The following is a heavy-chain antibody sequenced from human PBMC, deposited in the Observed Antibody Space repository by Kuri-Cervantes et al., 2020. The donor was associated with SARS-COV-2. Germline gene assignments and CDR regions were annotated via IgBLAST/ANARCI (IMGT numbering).Heavy chain of an antibody. J-gene: IGHJ6*02. Sequence: GESLKISCAASGFTFSSYWMHWVRQAPGKGLVWVSRINSDGSSTSYADSVKGRFTISRDNAKNSLYLQMNSLRAEDTAVYYCARDRGFGVVIISLYYYGMDVWGQGTTVTVSS. V-gene: IGHV3-74*01. CDR3: ARDRGFGVVIISLYYYGMDV. CDR2: INSDGSST. CDR1: GFTFSSYW. D-gene: IGHD3-3*01.